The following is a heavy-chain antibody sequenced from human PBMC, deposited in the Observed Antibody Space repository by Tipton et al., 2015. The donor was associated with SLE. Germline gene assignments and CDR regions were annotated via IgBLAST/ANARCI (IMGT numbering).Heavy chain of an antibody. D-gene: IGHD6-6*01. J-gene: IGHJ6*02. CDR1: GFTFSSYA. CDR2: ISGSGGST. Sequence: SLRLSCAASGFTFSSYAMSWVRQAPGKGLEWVSAISGSGGSTYYADSVKGRFTISRDNSKNMLYLQMNSLRADDTAVYYCAKDTLEAARSSYYYGMDVWGQGTTVTVSS. CDR3: AKDTLEAARSSYYYGMDV. V-gene: IGHV3-23*01.